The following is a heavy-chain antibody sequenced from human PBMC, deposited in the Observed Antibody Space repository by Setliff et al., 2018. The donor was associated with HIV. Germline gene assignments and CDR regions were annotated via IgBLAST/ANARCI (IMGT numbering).Heavy chain of an antibody. CDR1: GDSIRSYY. D-gene: IGHD2-15*01. CDR3: ARDPGIVPIGYFDL. CDR2: IYYTGST. V-gene: IGHV4-59*01. Sequence: SETLSLTCSVSGDSIRSYYWSWIRQPPGKGLEWIGYIYYTGSTNYNPSLKSRVTIPVDTSKNQFSLKLGSVTAADTAVYYCARDPGIVPIGYFDLWGRGTLITVSS. J-gene: IGHJ2*01.